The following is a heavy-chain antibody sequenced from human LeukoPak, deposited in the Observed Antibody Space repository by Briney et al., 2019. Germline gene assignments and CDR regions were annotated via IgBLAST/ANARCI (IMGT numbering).Heavy chain of an antibody. Sequence: GGSLRLSCATSGFIFSRYWMSWVRQAPGKGLEWVANINQDESERNYVDSVKGRFTISRDNAKNTLYLQMNSLRAEDTAVYYCVRDASSTQSSGSWFDPWGQGTLVTVSS. J-gene: IGHJ5*02. V-gene: IGHV3-7*03. CDR3: VRDASSTQSSGSWFDP. D-gene: IGHD2-2*01. CDR1: GFIFSRYW. CDR2: INQDESER.